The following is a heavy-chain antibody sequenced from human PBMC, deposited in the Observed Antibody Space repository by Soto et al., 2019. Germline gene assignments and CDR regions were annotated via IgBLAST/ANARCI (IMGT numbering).Heavy chain of an antibody. V-gene: IGHV4-30-2*01. CDR3: ASSTPVADDY. J-gene: IGHJ4*02. D-gene: IGHD6-19*01. CDR1: GGSINRRSYC. Sequence: QLQLQESGSGLVKPSQTLSLTCAVSGGSINRRSYCWSWILQPPGKGLEWIGYIYHGGRTYYNPSRKRRVTISVDTSKNRFSLKLSSVTAADTALYYCASSTPVADDYLGQGTLVTVSS. CDR2: IYHGGRT.